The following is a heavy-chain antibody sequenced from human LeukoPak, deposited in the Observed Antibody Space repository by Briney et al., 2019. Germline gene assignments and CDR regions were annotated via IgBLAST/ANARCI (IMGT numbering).Heavy chain of an antibody. CDR2: IYYSET. D-gene: IGHD4-11*01. CDR3: ARTQGWSTVRTGYYYGMDG. Sequence: SETLSLTCTVSGGSISGSYWSWIRQPPGKGLEWIGYIYYSETYYNPSLKRRVTISLDTSKNQFSLYLRFVTAADTAVYFCARTQGWSTVRTGYYYGMDGSRQGTT. V-gene: IGHV4-59*08. CDR1: GGSISGSY. J-gene: IGHJ6*01.